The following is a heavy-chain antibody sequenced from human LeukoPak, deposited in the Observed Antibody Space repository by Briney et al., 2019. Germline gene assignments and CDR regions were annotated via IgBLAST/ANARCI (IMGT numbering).Heavy chain of an antibody. V-gene: IGHV1-18*01. Sequence: ASVKVSCKASGYAFTSYGISWVRQAPGQGLEWMGWISAYNGNTNYAQKLQGRVTMTTDTSTSTAYMELRSLRSDDTAVYYCARDQGLGCSSTSCYNSHYYYMDVWGKGTTVTVSS. D-gene: IGHD2-2*02. CDR3: ARDQGLGCSSTSCYNSHYYYMDV. CDR1: GYAFTSYG. CDR2: ISAYNGNT. J-gene: IGHJ6*03.